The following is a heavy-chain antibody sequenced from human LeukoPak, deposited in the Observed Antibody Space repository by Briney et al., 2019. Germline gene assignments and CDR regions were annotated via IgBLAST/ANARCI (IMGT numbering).Heavy chain of an antibody. CDR1: GFSVSNNY. J-gene: IGHJ1*01. D-gene: IGHD6-13*01. CDR3: AKDIGSSWYAPVQH. Sequence: GGSLRLSCVVSGFSVSNNYVSWVRQAPGKGLEWVSVIYAGDTIKYADSVKGRFTISRDNSKNTLYLQMNSLRAEDTAVYYCAKDIGSSWYAPVQHWGQGTLVTVSS. CDR2: IYAGDTI. V-gene: IGHV3-66*01.